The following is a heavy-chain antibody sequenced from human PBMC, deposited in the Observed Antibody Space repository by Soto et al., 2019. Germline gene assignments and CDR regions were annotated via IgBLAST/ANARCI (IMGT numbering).Heavy chain of an antibody. Sequence: EVQLVESGGGLVQPGGSLRLSCAASGFTFSSYWMSWVRQAPGKGLEWVAHIKQDGSEKYYVDSVKGRFTISRDNAKNSLYLQMNSLSAEDTAVYYCARYSGVGGFDPWVQGTMVTVSS. CDR2: IKQDGSEK. CDR1: GFTFSSYW. J-gene: IGHJ5*02. CDR3: ARYSGVGGFDP. V-gene: IGHV3-7*01. D-gene: IGHD3-10*01.